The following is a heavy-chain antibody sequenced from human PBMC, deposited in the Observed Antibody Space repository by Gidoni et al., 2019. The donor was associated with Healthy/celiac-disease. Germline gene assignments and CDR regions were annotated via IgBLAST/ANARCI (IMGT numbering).Heavy chain of an antibody. CDR2: IYYSGST. D-gene: IGHD6-6*01. J-gene: IGHJ4*02. V-gene: IGHV4-39*07. Sequence: QLQLQESGPGLVKPSETLSLTCTVSGGSISSSSYYWGWIRQPPGKGLEWIGSIYYSGSTYYNPSLKSRVTISVDMSKNQFSLKLSSVTAADTAVYYCARRARAARPRSYYFDYWGQGTLVTVSS. CDR3: ARRARAARPRSYYFDY. CDR1: GGSISSSSYY.